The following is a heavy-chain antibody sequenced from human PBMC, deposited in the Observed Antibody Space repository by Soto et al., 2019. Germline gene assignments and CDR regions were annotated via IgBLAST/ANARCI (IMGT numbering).Heavy chain of an antibody. CDR2: ITGSGAGS. D-gene: IGHD6-13*01. CDR1: GFTFSSYA. CDR3: AKAYSNSWPNDWFDP. J-gene: IGHJ5*02. V-gene: IGHV3-23*01. Sequence: EVQLLESGGGWLQPGGSLRLSCAASGFTFSSYAMNWVRQAPGKGLEWVSGITGSGAGSYYSDSVKGRFTISRDNSKNTLYLQMNSLRAEDTAVYYCAKAYSNSWPNDWFDPWGQGILVTVS.